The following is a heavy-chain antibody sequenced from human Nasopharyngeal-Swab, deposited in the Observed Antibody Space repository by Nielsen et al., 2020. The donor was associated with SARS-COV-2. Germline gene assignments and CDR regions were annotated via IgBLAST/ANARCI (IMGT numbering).Heavy chain of an antibody. CDR2: IWYDGSNK. Sequence: GESLQISCAASGFTFSSYGMHWVRQAPGKGLEWVAVIWYDGSNKYYADSVKGRFTISRDNSKNTLYLQMNSLRAEDTAVYYCARDLDGPYYYDSSGFPDYWGQGTLVTVSS. D-gene: IGHD3-22*01. J-gene: IGHJ4*02. CDR1: GFTFSSYG. CDR3: ARDLDGPYYYDSSGFPDY. V-gene: IGHV3-33*01.